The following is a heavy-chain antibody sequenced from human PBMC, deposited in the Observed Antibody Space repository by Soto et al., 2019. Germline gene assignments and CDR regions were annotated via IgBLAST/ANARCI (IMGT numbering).Heavy chain of an antibody. J-gene: IGHJ6*02. D-gene: IGHD3-10*01. CDR3: ARQGFGALHGFVDV. Sequence: SETLSLTCTVSGGSISSSSWNWIRQAPGKRLEWIGCIFYTGSTNFNPSLEGRVAMSLDTSKNQFSLKLSSVTAADTAVYYCARQGFGALHGFVDVWGQGTTVTVSS. CDR1: GGSISSSS. V-gene: IGHV4-59*01. CDR2: IFYTGST.